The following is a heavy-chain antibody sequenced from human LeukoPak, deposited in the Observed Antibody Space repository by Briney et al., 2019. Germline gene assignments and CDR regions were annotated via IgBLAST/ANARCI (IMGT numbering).Heavy chain of an antibody. CDR3: ARSYSSSWYPFDY. CDR2: IIPIFGTA. D-gene: IGHD6-13*01. CDR1: GGTFSSYA. Sequence: SVKVSCKASGGTFSSYAISWVRQAPGQGLEWMGGIIPIFGTANYAQKFQGRVTITADKSTGTAYMELSSLRSEDTAVYYCARSYSSSWYPFDYWGQGTLVTVSS. V-gene: IGHV1-69*06. J-gene: IGHJ4*02.